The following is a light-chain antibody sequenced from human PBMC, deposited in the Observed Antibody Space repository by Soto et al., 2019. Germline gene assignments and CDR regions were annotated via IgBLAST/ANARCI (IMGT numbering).Light chain of an antibody. CDR3: CSYAGSSTLV. J-gene: IGLJ2*01. CDR2: EGS. CDR1: SSDVGSYNL. V-gene: IGLV2-23*01. Sequence: QSALTQPASVSGSPGQSITISCTGTSSDVGSYNLVSWYQQHPGKAPKLMFYEGSKRPSGVSNRFAGCKSGNTASLTISGLQAEDEADYYCCSYAGSSTLVFGGGAKLTVL.